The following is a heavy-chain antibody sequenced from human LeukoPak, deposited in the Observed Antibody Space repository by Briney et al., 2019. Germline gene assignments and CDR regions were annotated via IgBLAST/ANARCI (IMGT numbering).Heavy chain of an antibody. Sequence: GESLKISCQASGYSFSSYYIGWVRQMPGKGLEWMGIIYAGDSDIRYSPSFEGQVTISVDKSTTTAYLQWGSLKASDSAIYYCARLGVMVRGASDQITAFDIWGQGTLVTISS. V-gene: IGHV5-51*01. CDR1: GYSFSSYY. D-gene: IGHD3-10*01. CDR3: ARLGVMVRGASDQITAFDI. CDR2: IYAGDSDI. J-gene: IGHJ3*02.